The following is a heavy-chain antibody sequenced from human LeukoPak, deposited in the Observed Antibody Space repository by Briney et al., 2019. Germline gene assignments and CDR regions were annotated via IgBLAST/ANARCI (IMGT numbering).Heavy chain of an antibody. D-gene: IGHD2/OR15-2a*01. CDR2: IFPDGRT. CDR3: ARTNTVYGDFDS. J-gene: IGHJ4*02. V-gene: IGHV3-53*01. CDR1: GLTVTDNY. Sequence: GGSLRLSCAASGLTVTDNYFSWVRQAPGKGLEGVSVIFPDGRTYHTDSVKGRFTISRDRPQKTFRLQMNSLRADDTALYHCARTNTVYGDFDSWGQGILVTVSS.